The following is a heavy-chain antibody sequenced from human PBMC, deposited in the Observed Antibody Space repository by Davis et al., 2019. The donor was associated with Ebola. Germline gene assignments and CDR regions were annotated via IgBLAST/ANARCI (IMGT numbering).Heavy chain of an antibody. Sequence: SETLSLTCTVSGGSINNYYWSWIRQSPGKGLEWIGYIYFSGSTNYNPSLKSRVTISLDTSKNQFSLKLSSVTAADTAVYYCARVEVGVLDWGQGTLVTVSS. D-gene: IGHD3-16*01. J-gene: IGHJ4*02. CDR1: GGSINNYY. V-gene: IGHV4-59*01. CDR3: ARVEVGVLD. CDR2: IYFSGST.